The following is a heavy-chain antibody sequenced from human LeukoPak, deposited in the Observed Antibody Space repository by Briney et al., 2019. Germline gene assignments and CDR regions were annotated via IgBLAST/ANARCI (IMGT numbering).Heavy chain of an antibody. CDR3: AKVGIRYSGYTKPGGAFDI. Sequence: KAGGSLRLSCAASGFTFSSYSMNWVRQAPGKGLEWVSSISSSSSYIYYADSVKGRFTISRDNAKNSLYLQMNSLRAEDTALYYCAKVGIRYSGYTKPGGAFDIWGQGTMVTVSS. CDR1: GFTFSSYS. V-gene: IGHV3-21*04. CDR2: ISSSSSYI. D-gene: IGHD5-12*01. J-gene: IGHJ3*02.